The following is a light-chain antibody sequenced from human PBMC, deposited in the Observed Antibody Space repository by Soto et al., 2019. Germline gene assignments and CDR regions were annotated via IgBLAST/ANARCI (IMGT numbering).Light chain of an antibody. Sequence: DIQMTQSPSSLSASVGDRVTITCRASQSVSTYFNWCQQKPGKAPNLLIYAASNLQSGVPSRFSGTGSGTDFTLTISSLQPEDSATYYCQQSYGIPRTFGQGTKVEIK. CDR2: AAS. J-gene: IGKJ1*01. CDR3: QQSYGIPRT. CDR1: QSVSTY. V-gene: IGKV1-39*01.